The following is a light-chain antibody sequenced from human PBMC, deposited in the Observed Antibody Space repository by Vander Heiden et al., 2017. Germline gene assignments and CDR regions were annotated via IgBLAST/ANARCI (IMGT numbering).Light chain of an antibody. CDR3: QLDGTSRT. CDR2: GAS. J-gene: IGKJ5*01. CDR1: QSVSSTY. Sequence: EIVLTQSPGTLSLSPGERATLSCRASQSVSSTYLDWYQQKPGQAPRLLIYGASSRANGIPDRFSGSGSGTDFTLTISRLEPEDFAVYYLQLDGTSRTFGPGTRMEIK. V-gene: IGKV3-20*01.